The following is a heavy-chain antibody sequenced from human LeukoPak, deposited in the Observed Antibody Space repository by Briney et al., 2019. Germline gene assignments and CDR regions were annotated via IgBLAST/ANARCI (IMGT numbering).Heavy chain of an antibody. V-gene: IGHV3-64*01. CDR3: ARTEYCSPTSCKYASF. CDR2: ISSDGYST. CDR1: GFIFSNYA. J-gene: IGHJ3*01. D-gene: IGHD2-2*01. Sequence: GGSLRLSCAASGFIFSNYAMHWVRQAPGKGLEYVSAISSDGYSTFYANSVKGRLTISRDNAKNTLYLQMNSLRAENTAVYYCARTEYCSPTSCKYASFWGQGTMVTVSS.